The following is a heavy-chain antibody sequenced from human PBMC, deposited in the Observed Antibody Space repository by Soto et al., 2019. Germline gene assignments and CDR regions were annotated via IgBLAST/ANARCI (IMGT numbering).Heavy chain of an antibody. CDR3: AKDSTYYYDSSGYLLDY. CDR2: ISYDGSNK. V-gene: IGHV3-30*18. CDR1: GFTFSSYG. Sequence: GGSLRLSCAASGFTFSSYGMHWVRQAPGKGLEWVAVISYDGSNKYYADSVKGRFTISRDNSKNTLYLQMNSLRAEDTAVYYCAKDSTYYYDSSGYLLDYWGQGTPVTVAS. D-gene: IGHD3-22*01. J-gene: IGHJ4*02.